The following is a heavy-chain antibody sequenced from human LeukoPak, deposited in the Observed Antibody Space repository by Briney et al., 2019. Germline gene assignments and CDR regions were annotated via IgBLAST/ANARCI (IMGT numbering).Heavy chain of an antibody. V-gene: IGHV4-59*01. CDR3: ARAKALWFGERYFDY. CDR1: GGSISSYY. J-gene: IGHJ4*02. Sequence: SETLSLTCTVSGGSISSYYWSWIRQPPGKGLEWIGYIYYSGSTNYNPSLKSRVTISVDTSKNQFSLKLSSVTAADTAVYYCARAKALWFGERYFDYWGQGTLVTVSS. D-gene: IGHD3-10*01. CDR2: IYYSGST.